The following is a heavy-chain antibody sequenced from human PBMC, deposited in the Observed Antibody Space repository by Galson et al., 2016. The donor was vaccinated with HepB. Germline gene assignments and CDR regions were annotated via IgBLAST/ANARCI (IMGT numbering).Heavy chain of an antibody. CDR1: GFTFSDHW. J-gene: IGHJ4*02. Sequence: SLRLSCAASGFTFSDHWMSWVRQAPGKGLEWVANIKEDGSDKHYVDLVKGRFTILRDDSKNTLFLHMNSLRAEDTAVYYCAARSAVSAIAPYDYWGQGALLTVSS. CDR2: IKEDGSDK. D-gene: IGHD2-21*02. V-gene: IGHV3-7*03. CDR3: AARSAVSAIAPYDY.